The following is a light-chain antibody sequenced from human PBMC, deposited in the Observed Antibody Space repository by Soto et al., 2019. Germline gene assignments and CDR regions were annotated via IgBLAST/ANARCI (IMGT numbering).Light chain of an antibody. V-gene: IGKV3-11*01. CDR3: QQRSNWPIT. Sequence: EIVLTQSPATLSLSPGERATLSCRASQSVSSYLAWDQQKPGQAPRLLIYDASNGATGIPARFSGSGSGTDFTLTISSLEPEDFAVYYCQQRSNWPITFGQGTRLEIK. CDR1: QSVSSY. J-gene: IGKJ5*01. CDR2: DAS.